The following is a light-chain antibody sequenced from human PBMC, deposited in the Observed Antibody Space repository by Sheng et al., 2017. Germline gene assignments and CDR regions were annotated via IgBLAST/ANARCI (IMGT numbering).Light chain of an antibody. CDR3: HSYDNNLSGSV. J-gene: IGLJ3*02. CDR2: GNS. Sequence: QSVLTQPPSVSGAPGQRVTISCTGSSSNIGAGYDVHWYQQLPGTAPKLLIFGNSNRPSGVPDRFSGSKSGSSASLTITGLQAEDEADYYCHSYDNNLSGSVFGGGTKLTVL. V-gene: IGLV1-40*01. CDR1: SSNIGAGYD.